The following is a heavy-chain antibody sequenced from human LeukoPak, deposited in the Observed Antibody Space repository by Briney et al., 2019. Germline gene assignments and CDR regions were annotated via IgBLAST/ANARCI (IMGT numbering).Heavy chain of an antibody. V-gene: IGHV3-7*01. Sequence: GGSLRLSCAASGFTFSSYWMTWVRQAPGKGLEWVANIKYDGSEKDYMDSVKGRFTISRDNAKNSLYLQMNSLRAEDTAVYYCGWDIEAVGLFLDYWGQGTLVTVSS. D-gene: IGHD2/OR15-2a*01. CDR2: IKYDGSEK. J-gene: IGHJ4*02. CDR3: GWDIEAVGLFLDY. CDR1: GFTFSSYW.